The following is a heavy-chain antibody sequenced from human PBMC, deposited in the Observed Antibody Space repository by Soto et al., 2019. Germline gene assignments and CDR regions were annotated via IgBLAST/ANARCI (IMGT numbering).Heavy chain of an antibody. CDR3: AKATYCSSSSGYVEGGFYFCF. CDR1: GFTFDDYA. J-gene: IGHJ4*02. V-gene: IGHV3-9*01. CDR2: ISWNSGSI. Sequence: EVQLVESGGGLVQPGRSLRLSCAASGFTFDDYAMHWVRQAPGKGLEGVSGISWNSGSIGYADSVKGRFTISRDNAKNSLYLEMTDLRAEDTALYYCAKATYCSSSSGYVEGGFYFCFWGQGTLVNVSS. D-gene: IGHD2-2*01.